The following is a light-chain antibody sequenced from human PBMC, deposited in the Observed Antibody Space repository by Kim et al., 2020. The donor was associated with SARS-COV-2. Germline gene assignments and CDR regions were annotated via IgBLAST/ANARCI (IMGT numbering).Light chain of an antibody. CDR2: GAS. Sequence: SPGEGATRSCRASQSGNNIYLAWYQQKPGQAPRLLIDGASIRATGIPDRFSGRGSGTDFTLTISRVEPEDFAVYYCQQYARTPLTFGGGTKVDIK. CDR1: QSGNNIY. CDR3: QQYARTPLT. V-gene: IGKV3-20*01. J-gene: IGKJ4*01.